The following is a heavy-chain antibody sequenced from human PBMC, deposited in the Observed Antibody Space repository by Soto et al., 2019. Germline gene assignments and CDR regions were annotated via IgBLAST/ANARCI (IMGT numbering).Heavy chain of an antibody. CDR2: IIPIFGTA. J-gene: IGHJ6*02. V-gene: IGHV1-69*13. CDR1: GGTFSSYA. CDR3: ASLRRQDYYYGMYV. Sequence: SVKVSCKASGGTFSSYAISWVRQAPGQGLEWMGGIIPIFGTANYAQKFQGRVTITADESTSTAYMELSSLRSEDTAVYYCASLRRQDYYYGMYVWGQGTMVTVPS.